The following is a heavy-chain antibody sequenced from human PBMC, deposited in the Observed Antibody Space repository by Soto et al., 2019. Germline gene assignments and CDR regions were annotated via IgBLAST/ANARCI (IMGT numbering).Heavy chain of an antibody. Sequence: SETMSLTSAVAGGYISSSNWWSWVRQPPGKGLEWIGEIYHSGSTNYNPSLKSRVTISVDKSKNQFSLKLSSVTAADTAVYYCARGAVAGRGYYYGMDVWGQGTTVTVSS. D-gene: IGHD6-19*01. CDR2: IYHSGST. CDR1: GGYISSSNW. J-gene: IGHJ6*02. CDR3: ARGAVAGRGYYYGMDV. V-gene: IGHV4-4*02.